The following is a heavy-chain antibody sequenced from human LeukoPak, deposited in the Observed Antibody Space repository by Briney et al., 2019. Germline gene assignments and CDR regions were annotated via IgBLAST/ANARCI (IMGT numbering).Heavy chain of an antibody. CDR1: GGSFSGYY. CDR2: INHSGST. J-gene: IGHJ4*02. V-gene: IGHV4-34*01. D-gene: IGHD6-19*01. CDR3: ARFQWLVPYYFDY. Sequence: SETLPLTCAVYGGSFSGYYWSWIRQPPGKGLEWIGEINHSGSTNYNPSLKGRVTISVDTSKNQFSLKLSSVTAADTAVYYCARFQWLVPYYFDYWGQGTLVTVSS.